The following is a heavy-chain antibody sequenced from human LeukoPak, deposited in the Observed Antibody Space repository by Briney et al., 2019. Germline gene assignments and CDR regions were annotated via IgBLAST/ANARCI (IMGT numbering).Heavy chain of an antibody. CDR2: IIPIFGTA. V-gene: IGHV1-69*13. Sequence: SVKVSCKASGGTFSSYAISWVRQAPGQGLEWMGGIIPIFGTANYAQKFQGRVTITADESTSTAYMELSSLRSEDTAVYYRARDLGYYDSSGYYNWFDPWGQGTLVTVSS. CDR1: GGTFSSYA. D-gene: IGHD3-22*01. CDR3: ARDLGYYDSSGYYNWFDP. J-gene: IGHJ5*02.